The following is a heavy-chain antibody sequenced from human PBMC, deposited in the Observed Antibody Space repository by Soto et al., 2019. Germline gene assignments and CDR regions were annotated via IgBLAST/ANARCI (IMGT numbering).Heavy chain of an antibody. V-gene: IGHV3-30*18. CDR1: GFTFSSYG. J-gene: IGHJ6*02. CDR3: AKEYENYGMDV. CDR2: ISYDGSNK. Sequence: QVQLVESGGGVVQPGRSLRLSCAASGFTFSSYGMHWVRQAPGKGLEWVAVISYDGSNKYYADSVKGRFTISRDNSKNTLYLQMNSLRAEDTDVYYCAKEYENYGMDVWGQGTTVTVSS. D-gene: IGHD2-8*01.